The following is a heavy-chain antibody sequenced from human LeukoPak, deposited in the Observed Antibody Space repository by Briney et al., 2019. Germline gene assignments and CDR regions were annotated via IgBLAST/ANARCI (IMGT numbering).Heavy chain of an antibody. CDR1: GFTFSSYA. CDR3: AKVGVDIVVVVAATPFDY. CDR2: ISGSGGST. J-gene: IGHJ4*02. V-gene: IGHV3-23*01. Sequence: GGSLRLSCAASGFTFSSYAMSWVRQAPGKGLGWVSAISGSGGSTYYADSVKGRFTISRDNSKNTLYLQMNSLRAEDTAVYYCAKVGVDIVVVVAATPFDYWGQGTLVTVSS. D-gene: IGHD2-15*01.